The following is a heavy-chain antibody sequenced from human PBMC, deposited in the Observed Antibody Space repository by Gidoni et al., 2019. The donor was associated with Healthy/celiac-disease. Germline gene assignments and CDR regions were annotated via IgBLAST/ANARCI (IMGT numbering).Heavy chain of an antibody. CDR2: ISGSCGST. V-gene: IGHV3-23*01. CDR1: GFPFSSNA. Sequence: EVPLLESGGGVVQPGGALGLYVAAAGFPFSSNALSLVLQDPENAMDWVRLGPVKGLVGVSAISGSCGSTYSAYSVKCRFTISRDNSKNTLYLQMNSLRAEDTAVYYCAKDHRYSYVLSYFDDWGQGTLFTVSS. J-gene: IGHJ4*02. D-gene: IGHD5-18*01. CDR3: AKDHRYSYVLSYFDD.